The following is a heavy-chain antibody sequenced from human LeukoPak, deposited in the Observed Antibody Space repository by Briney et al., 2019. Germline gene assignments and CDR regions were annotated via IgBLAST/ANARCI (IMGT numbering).Heavy chain of an antibody. CDR1: RFTFSNYN. J-gene: IGHJ5*01. Sequence: GGSLRLSCAASRFTFSNYNMHWVRQAPGKGPEWISYITGSSSTIYYADSVQSRFTISRDNAKNTVYLQMNSLRVDDTAVYFCTRAITYFHGSVTYDWFESWGQGIRVTVSS. D-gene: IGHD3-10*01. CDR2: ITGSSSTI. CDR3: TRAITYFHGSVTYDWFES. V-gene: IGHV3-48*04.